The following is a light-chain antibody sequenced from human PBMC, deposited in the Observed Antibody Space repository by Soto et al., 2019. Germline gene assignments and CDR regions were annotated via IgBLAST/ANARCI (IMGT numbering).Light chain of an antibody. V-gene: IGKV3-15*01. CDR1: QSVTTN. J-gene: IGKJ1*01. CDR3: QQYNNWPPWT. Sequence: VMTKSPATLSVSPGERATLSCRASQSVTTNMAWYQQKPGQAPRLLLYGASTRATGIPARFSGSGSGTDFTLTISSLQSEDFAVYYCQQYNNWPPWTFGQGTKVDIK. CDR2: GAS.